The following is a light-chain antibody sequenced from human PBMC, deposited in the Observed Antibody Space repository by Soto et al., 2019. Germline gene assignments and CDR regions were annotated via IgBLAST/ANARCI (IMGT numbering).Light chain of an antibody. J-gene: IGLJ2*01. CDR3: CSYAGSITCHVV. Sequence: QSALTQPASVSGSPGQSIAISCTGTSSDVGNYNLVSWYQHHPGRAPKLMIYEGTKRPSGVSNRFSASKSGNTASLTISGLQAEDEADYYCCSYAGSITCHVVLGGGTKLPFL. V-gene: IGLV2-23*01. CDR2: EGT. CDR1: SSDVGNYNL.